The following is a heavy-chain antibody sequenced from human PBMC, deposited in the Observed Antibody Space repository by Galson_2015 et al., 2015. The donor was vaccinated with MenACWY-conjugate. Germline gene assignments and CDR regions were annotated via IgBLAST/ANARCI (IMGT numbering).Heavy chain of an antibody. D-gene: IGHD6-6*01. V-gene: IGHV4-31*03. J-gene: IGHJ4*02. Sequence: TLSLTCTVSGGSISSGGHYWSWIRQHPGKGLGWIGYISYSGSTKYNPSLKSRVTISVDTSKNQFSLKLSSVTAADTAVYYCARVDRIAARPYYFDYWGQGTLVTVSS. CDR3: ARVDRIAARPYYFDY. CDR2: ISYSGST. CDR1: GGSISSGGHY.